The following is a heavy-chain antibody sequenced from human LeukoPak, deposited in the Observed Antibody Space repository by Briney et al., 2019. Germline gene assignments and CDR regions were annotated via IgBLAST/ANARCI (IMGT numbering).Heavy chain of an antibody. V-gene: IGHV3-33*08. CDR2: TWYDENIK. J-gene: IGHJ4*02. CDR3: ARDPGPNYFDY. CDR1: GFTFSGFW. Sequence: GGSLRLSCAASGFTFSGFWVHWVRQAPGKGLEGVAVTWYDENIKYYADSVKGRFTISRDNSKNTLYLQMNNLKAEDTAVYYCARDPGPNYFDYWGQGTLVSVSS.